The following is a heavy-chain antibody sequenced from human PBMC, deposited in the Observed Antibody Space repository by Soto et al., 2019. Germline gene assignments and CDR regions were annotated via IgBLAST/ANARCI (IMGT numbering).Heavy chain of an antibody. CDR1: GYTFTNYW. Sequence: GEALKISCKGTGYTFTNYWIGWVHQMPGKGLELMGIIYLGDSDTRYSPSFQGQVTISADKSISTAYLQWSSLQASDTAMYYCARGAVPVRTFDYWGQGTLVTVS. V-gene: IGHV5-51*07. CDR3: ARGAVPVRTFDY. CDR2: IYLGDSDT. J-gene: IGHJ4*02. D-gene: IGHD6-19*01.